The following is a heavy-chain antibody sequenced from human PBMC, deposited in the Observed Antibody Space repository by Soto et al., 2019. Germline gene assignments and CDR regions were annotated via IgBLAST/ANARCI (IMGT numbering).Heavy chain of an antibody. V-gene: IGHV3-23*01. CDR1: GFTFNSYA. Sequence: EVQLLESGGGLVQPGGSLRLSCAASGFTFNSYAMHWVRQAPGKGLEWVSGISGFSAGSASTYFADSVKGRFIISRDNSNNTLYLQMNNLTAEATAIFYYTRFPLFFALYAFDFWGHGTLVTVSS. D-gene: IGHD1-26*01. CDR2: ISGFSAGSAST. CDR3: TRFPLFFALYAFDF. J-gene: IGHJ3*01.